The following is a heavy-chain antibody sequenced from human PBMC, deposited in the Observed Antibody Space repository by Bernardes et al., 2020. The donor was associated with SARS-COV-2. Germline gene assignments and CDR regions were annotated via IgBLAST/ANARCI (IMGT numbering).Heavy chain of an antibody. Sequence: GTLSLTCAVSGDSIDTTNWWSWVRQPPGKGLEWIGEIFHSGSTNYSPSLKSRVTISLDKSKNHFSLELTSVTAADTAVYYCAHFRGYCRGTNCYDAVIADYWGQGIVVTVSS. CDR3: AHFRGYCRGTNCYDAVIADY. D-gene: IGHD2-2*01. CDR2: IFHSGST. V-gene: IGHV4-4*02. CDR1: GDSIDTTNW. J-gene: IGHJ4*02.